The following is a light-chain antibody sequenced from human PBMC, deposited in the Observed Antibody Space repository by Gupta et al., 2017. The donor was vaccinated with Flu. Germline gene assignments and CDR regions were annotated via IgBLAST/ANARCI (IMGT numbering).Light chain of an antibody. CDR2: LASDGSH. CDR3: QTWGTGIQGV. V-gene: IGLV4-69*01. J-gene: IGLJ2*01. CDR1: SGHSLYA. Sequence: QLVLTQSPSASASLGASVKLTCTLDSGHSLYAIAWHQQQPEKGPRYLMKLASDGSHSKGDGIPDRFSGSSAGAERSLTITSLQSEDEADYYCQTWGTGIQGVFGGGTKLTVL.